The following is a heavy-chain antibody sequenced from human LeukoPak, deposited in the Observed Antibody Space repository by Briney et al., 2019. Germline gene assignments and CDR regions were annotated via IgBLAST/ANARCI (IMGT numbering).Heavy chain of an antibody. D-gene: IGHD3-16*01. CDR3: ARDGGHRVIYYYYMDV. CDR1: GYTFIDSY. J-gene: IGHJ6*03. CDR2: INPNSGDT. V-gene: IGHV1-2*02. Sequence: ASVKVSCKASGYTFIDSYMHWVRQAPGQGLEWMGWINPNSGDTNYAQKFQDRVTLTRDMSISTAYMELTRLKSDDAAVYYCARDGGHRVIYYYYMDVWGEGTTVTVSS.